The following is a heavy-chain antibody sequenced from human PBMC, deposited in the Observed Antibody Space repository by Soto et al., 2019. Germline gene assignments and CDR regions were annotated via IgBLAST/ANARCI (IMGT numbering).Heavy chain of an antibody. V-gene: IGHV4-30-2*01. J-gene: IGHJ4*02. CDR2: IYQSGST. CDR1: GDSISSGGYS. D-gene: IGHD1-26*01. Sequence: PSDTLSLTCAVSGDSISSGGYSWTWIRQPPGKGLEWIGHIYQSGSTLYNPSLESADTISVDQSKNQFSLELSSVTAADTAVYYCARDTRDGSYFEYGGQGILVTVSS. CDR3: ARDTRDGSYFEY.